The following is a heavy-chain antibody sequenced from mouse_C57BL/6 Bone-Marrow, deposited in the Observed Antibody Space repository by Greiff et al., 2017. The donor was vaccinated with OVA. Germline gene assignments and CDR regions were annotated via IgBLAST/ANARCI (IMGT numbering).Heavy chain of an antibody. CDR1: GFSLTSYG. CDR3: ARLSWPY. V-gene: IGHV2-2*01. J-gene: IGHJ3*01. Sequence: VKLMESGPGLVQPSQSLSITCTVSGFSLTSYGVHWVRQSPGKGLEWLGVIWSGGSTDYNAAFISRLSISKDNSKSQVFFKMNSLQADDTAIYYCARLSWPYWGQGTLVTVSA. CDR2: IWSGGST.